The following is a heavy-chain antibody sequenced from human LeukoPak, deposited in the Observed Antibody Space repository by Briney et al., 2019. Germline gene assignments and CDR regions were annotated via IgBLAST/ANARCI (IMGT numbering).Heavy chain of an antibody. Sequence: GGSLRLSCAASGFTLRSYWMHWVRQAPGKGLVWVSRVNGDGSSTNYADSVKGRFTISRDNAKNTLYLQMSSLGAEDTAVYYCARGYYDSRGLAFDVWGQGTMVTVSS. D-gene: IGHD3-22*01. CDR1: GFTLRSYW. CDR2: VNGDGSST. V-gene: IGHV3-74*01. CDR3: ARGYYDSRGLAFDV. J-gene: IGHJ3*01.